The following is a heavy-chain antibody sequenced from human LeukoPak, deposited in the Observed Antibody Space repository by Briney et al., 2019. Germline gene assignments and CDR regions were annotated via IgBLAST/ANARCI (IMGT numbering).Heavy chain of an antibody. CDR3: ARDAETYYYDSSGYHNWFDP. V-gene: IGHV1-69*13. Sequence: ASVTVSCTASGGTFSIYAISWVRQAPGQGLEWMGGIIPIFGTANYAQKFQGRVTITADESTSTAYMELSSLRSEDTAVYYCARDAETYYYDSSGYHNWFDPWGREPWSPSPQ. J-gene: IGHJ5*02. CDR1: GGTFSIYA. CDR2: IIPIFGTA. D-gene: IGHD3-22*01.